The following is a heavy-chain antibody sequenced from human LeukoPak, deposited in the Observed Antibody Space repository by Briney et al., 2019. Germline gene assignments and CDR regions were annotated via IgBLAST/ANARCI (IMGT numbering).Heavy chain of an antibody. CDR3: ARHPRNYRAPDY. D-gene: IGHD1-7*01. V-gene: IGHV1-2*06. J-gene: IGHJ4*02. Sequence: ASVKVSCKASGYTFTGYYMHWVRQAPGQGLEWMGRSNTNSGGTNYAQKFQGRVTMTRDTSISTAYMELSRLRSDDTAVYYCARHPRNYRAPDYWGQGTLVTVSS. CDR1: GYTFTGYY. CDR2: SNTNSGGT.